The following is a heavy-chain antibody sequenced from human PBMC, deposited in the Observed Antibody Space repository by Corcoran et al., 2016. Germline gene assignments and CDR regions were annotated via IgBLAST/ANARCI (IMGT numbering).Heavy chain of an antibody. Sequence: QVTLRESGPALVKPTQTLTLTCTFSGFSLSTSGMCVSWIRQPPGKALEWLALIDWDDDKYYSTSLKTRLTISKDTSKNQVVLTMTNMDPVDTATYYCARAAYDSSGYYLTSLADYWGQGTLVTVSS. CDR2: IDWDDDK. D-gene: IGHD3-22*01. CDR1: GFSLSTSGMC. J-gene: IGHJ4*02. CDR3: ARAAYDSSGYYLTSLADY. V-gene: IGHV2-70*01.